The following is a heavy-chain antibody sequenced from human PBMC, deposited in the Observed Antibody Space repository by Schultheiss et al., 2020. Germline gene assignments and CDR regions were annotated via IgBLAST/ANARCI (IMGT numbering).Heavy chain of an antibody. Sequence: GGSLRLSCAASGFTFSSYAMSWVRQAPGKGLEWISAISGSGGSTYYADSVKGRFTISRDNSKNTLYLQMNSLRAEDTAVYYCASLAGSWFNSMDVWGQGTTVTVSS. CDR1: GFTFSSYA. V-gene: IGHV3-23*01. CDR3: ASLAGSWFNSMDV. CDR2: ISGSGGST. D-gene: IGHD3-10*01. J-gene: IGHJ6*02.